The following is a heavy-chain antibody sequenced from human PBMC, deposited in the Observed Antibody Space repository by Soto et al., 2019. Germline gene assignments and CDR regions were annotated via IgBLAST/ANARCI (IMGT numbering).Heavy chain of an antibody. V-gene: IGHV3-74*01. CDR1: GFTFSSYW. Sequence: GGSLRLSCAASGFTFSSYWMHWVRQAPGKGLVWVSRINSDGSSTSYADSVKGRFTISRYNAKNTLYLQMNSLRAEDTAVYYCARVAIGWVGYGDYVMGAFDIWGQGTMVTVSS. J-gene: IGHJ3*02. CDR3: ARVAIGWVGYGDYVMGAFDI. CDR2: INSDGSST. D-gene: IGHD4-17*01.